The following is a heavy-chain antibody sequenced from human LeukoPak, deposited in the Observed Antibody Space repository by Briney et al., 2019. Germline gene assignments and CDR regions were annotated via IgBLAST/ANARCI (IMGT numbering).Heavy chain of an antibody. J-gene: IGHJ5*02. CDR2: IWYDGGNK. CDR1: GFTFSSYG. CDR3: ARGAYCGGDCYHP. D-gene: IGHD2-21*02. V-gene: IGHV3-33*08. Sequence: PGGSLRLSCAASGFTFSSYGMHWVRQAPGKGLEWVAVIWYDGGNKYYADSVKGRFTISRDNSKNTLYLQMNSLRAEDTAVYYCARGAYCGGDCYHPWGQGTLVTVSS.